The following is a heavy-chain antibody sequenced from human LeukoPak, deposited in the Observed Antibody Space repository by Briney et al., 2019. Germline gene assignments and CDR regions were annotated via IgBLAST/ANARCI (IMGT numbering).Heavy chain of an antibody. V-gene: IGHV3-30*18. J-gene: IGHJ4*02. CDR1: GFTLSNFA. CDR2: ISYHGINE. CDR3: AKVRWDNSGWYYLDT. Sequence: GGSLRLSCTASGFTLSNFAMHWVRQSPDKGLEWMAVISYHGINEYYADSVKGRFTISRDNSKSTLHLQMNSLRAEDTAVYYCAKVRWDNSGWYYLDTWGQGTLLTVSS. D-gene: IGHD6-19*01.